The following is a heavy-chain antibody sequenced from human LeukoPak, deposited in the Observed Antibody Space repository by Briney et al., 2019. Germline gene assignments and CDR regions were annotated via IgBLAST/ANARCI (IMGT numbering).Heavy chain of an antibody. CDR3: ARAGHYDSSGYSSYDY. CDR1: GFTFSSYA. Sequence: GGSLRLSCAASGFTFSSYAMSWVRQAPGKGLEWVSVIYCGGSTYYADSVKGRFTISRDNSKNTLYLQMNSLRAEDTAVYYCARAGHYDSSGYSSYDYWGQGTLVTVSS. D-gene: IGHD3-22*01. J-gene: IGHJ4*02. CDR2: IYCGGST. V-gene: IGHV3-53*01.